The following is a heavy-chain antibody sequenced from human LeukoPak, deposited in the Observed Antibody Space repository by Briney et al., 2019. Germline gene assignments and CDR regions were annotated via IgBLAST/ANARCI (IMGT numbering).Heavy chain of an antibody. V-gene: IGHV3-7*03. CDR3: ARDLRYFDWSR. Sequence: GGSLRLSCAASGLTFSSYWMSWVRQAPGKGLEWVANIKQDGSEKYYVDSVKGRFTISRDNAKNSLYLQMNSLRAEDTAVYYCARDLRYFDWSRWGQGTLVTVSS. D-gene: IGHD3-9*01. CDR2: IKQDGSEK. CDR1: GLTFSSYW. J-gene: IGHJ4*02.